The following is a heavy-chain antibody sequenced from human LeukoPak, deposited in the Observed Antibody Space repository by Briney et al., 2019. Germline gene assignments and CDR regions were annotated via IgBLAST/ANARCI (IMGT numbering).Heavy chain of an antibody. CDR2: ISSSGSTI. CDR3: ASQIPDFWSGQRDY. CDR1: GFTFSDYY. Sequence: GGSLRLSCAASGFTFSDYYMSWIRQAPGKGLEWVSYISSSGSTIYYADSVKGRFTISRDNAKNSLYLQMNSLRAEDTAVYYCASQIPDFWSGQRDYWGQGTLVTVFS. V-gene: IGHV3-11*01. D-gene: IGHD3-3*01. J-gene: IGHJ4*02.